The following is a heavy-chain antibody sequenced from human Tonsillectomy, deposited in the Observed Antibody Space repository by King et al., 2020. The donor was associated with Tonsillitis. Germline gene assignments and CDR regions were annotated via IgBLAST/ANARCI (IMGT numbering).Heavy chain of an antibody. CDR3: ARDGYGSGSYYNPPTGMDV. Sequence: VQLVESGGGLVQPGGSLRLSCAASGFTFSSYSMNWVRQPPGKGLEGVSYISSSSSTIYYADSGKGRFTISRDNDKNSLYLQMNSLRAEDTAVYYCARDGYGSGSYYNPPTGMDVWGQGTTVTVSS. V-gene: IGHV3-48*01. CDR2: ISSSSSTI. D-gene: IGHD3-10*01. J-gene: IGHJ6*02. CDR1: GFTFSSYS.